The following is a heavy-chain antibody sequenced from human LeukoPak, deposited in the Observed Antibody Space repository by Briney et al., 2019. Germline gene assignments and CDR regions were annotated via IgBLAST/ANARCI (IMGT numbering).Heavy chain of an antibody. V-gene: IGHV1-2*02. CDR1: AYTFPGNY. Sequence: ASVKVSCTASAYTFPGNYIHWVRQAPGQGLEWMGWINPNSGGTNYAQKFQGRVTMTRDTSINTAYMELSRLRSDDTAMYYCARASFGGAVDVWGKGTTVTVSS. D-gene: IGHD3-16*01. CDR3: ARASFGGAVDV. CDR2: INPNSGGT. J-gene: IGHJ6*04.